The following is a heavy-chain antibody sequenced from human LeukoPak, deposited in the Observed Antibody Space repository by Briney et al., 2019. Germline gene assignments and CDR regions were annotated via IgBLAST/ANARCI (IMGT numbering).Heavy chain of an antibody. CDR3: ARHRVYSDRSGYLEVTFDS. CDR2: IYYSGST. CDR1: GGSISSYS. D-gene: IGHD3-22*01. Sequence: SETLSLTCSVSGGSISSYSWSWIRQPPGKGLEWIGYIYYSGSTNYNPSLKSRVTISVDTSKNQFSLRLSSVTAADTAVYYYARHRVYSDRSGYLEVTFDSWGQGTLVTVSS. J-gene: IGHJ4*02. V-gene: IGHV4-59*08.